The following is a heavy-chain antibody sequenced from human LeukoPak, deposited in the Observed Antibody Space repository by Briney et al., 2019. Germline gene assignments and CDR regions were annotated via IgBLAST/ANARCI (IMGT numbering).Heavy chain of an antibody. J-gene: IGHJ4*02. CDR2: ISAYNGNT. CDR3: ARGNYDILTGYSTSYYFDY. CDR1: GYTFTSYG. Sequence: ASVKVSCKASGYTFTSYGISWVRQAPGQGLEWMGWISAYNGNTNYAQKLQGRVTMTTDTSTSTAYMELRSLRSDDTAVYYCARGNYDILTGYSTSYYFDYWGQGTLVTVSS. V-gene: IGHV1-18*01. D-gene: IGHD3-9*01.